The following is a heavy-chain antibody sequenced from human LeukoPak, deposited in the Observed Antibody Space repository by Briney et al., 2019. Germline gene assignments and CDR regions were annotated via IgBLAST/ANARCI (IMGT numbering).Heavy chain of an antibody. CDR2: IYYSGST. Sequence: PSETLSLTCTVSGGSISSYYWSWIRQPPGKGLEWIGYIYYSGSTNYNPSLKSRVTISVDTSKNQFSLKLSSVTAADTAVYYCARESGYSYGAVDYWGQGTLVTVSS. V-gene: IGHV4-59*01. CDR3: ARESGYSYGAVDY. D-gene: IGHD5-18*01. J-gene: IGHJ4*02. CDR1: GGSISSYY.